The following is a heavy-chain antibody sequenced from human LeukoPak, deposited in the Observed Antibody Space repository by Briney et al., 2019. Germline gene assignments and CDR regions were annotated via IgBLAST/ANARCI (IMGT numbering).Heavy chain of an antibody. D-gene: IGHD2-8*02. CDR1: GFIFSNYW. CDR2: IVSDGSST. J-gene: IGHJ4*02. CDR3: ARGTGLIDY. V-gene: IGHV3-74*01. Sequence: GGSLRLSCAASGFIFSNYWMHWVRQAPGKGLVWASRIVSDGSSTSNADSVKGRFTISRDNAKNTLYLQMNSLRAEDTAVYYCARGTGLIDYWGQGTLVTVSS.